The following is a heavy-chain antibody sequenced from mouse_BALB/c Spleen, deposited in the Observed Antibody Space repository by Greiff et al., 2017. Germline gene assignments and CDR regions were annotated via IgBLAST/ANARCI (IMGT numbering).Heavy chain of an antibody. CDR3: ARHDGSSHWYFDV. Sequence: EVKLVESGGGLVKPGGSLKLSCAASGFAFSSYDMSWVRQTPEKRLEWVAYISSGGGSTYYPDTVKGRFTISRDNAKNTLYLQMSSLKSEDTAMYYCARHDGSSHWYFDVWGAGTTVTVSS. J-gene: IGHJ1*01. CDR2: ISSGGGST. V-gene: IGHV5-12-1*01. CDR1: GFAFSSYD. D-gene: IGHD1-1*01.